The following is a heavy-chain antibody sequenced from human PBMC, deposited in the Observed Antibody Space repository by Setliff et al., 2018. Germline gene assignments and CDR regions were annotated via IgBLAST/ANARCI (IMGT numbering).Heavy chain of an antibody. CDR3: VREYDGNYDDAFDI. CDR1: GYSISSGHY. Sequence: PSETLSLTCTVSGYSISSGHYWGWIRQPPGKGLEWIGSISHSGSTYYNPSLRSRVTISLDTSKNQFSLKLSSVTAADTAMYYCVREYDGNYDDAFDIWGQGTMVTVSS. J-gene: IGHJ3*02. CDR2: ISHSGST. D-gene: IGHD4-4*01. V-gene: IGHV4-38-2*02.